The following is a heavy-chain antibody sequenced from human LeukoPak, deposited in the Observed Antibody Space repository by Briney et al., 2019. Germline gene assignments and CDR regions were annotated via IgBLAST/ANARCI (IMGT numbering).Heavy chain of an antibody. Sequence: SGTLSLTCTVSGGSISSYYWSCIRQPAGKGLEWIGRIYTSGSTNYNASLKSRVSMSVDTSKNQFSLKLSSVTAADTAVFYCARENSGSYREFDYWGQGTLVTVSS. CDR1: GGSISSYY. CDR2: IYTSGST. CDR3: ARENSGSYREFDY. D-gene: IGHD1-26*01. J-gene: IGHJ4*02. V-gene: IGHV4-4*07.